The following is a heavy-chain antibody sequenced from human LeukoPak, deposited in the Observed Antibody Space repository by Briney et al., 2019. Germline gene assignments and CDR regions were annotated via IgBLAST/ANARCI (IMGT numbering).Heavy chain of an antibody. CDR3: AREGRASSYDY. D-gene: IGHD6-13*01. J-gene: IGHJ4*02. Sequence: SETLSLTCTVSGGSISSYYWSWVRQPPGKGVEWVGYIYYSGRTNYNPSLKSRVTISVDTSKNQFSLKLSSVTAADTAVYYCAREGRASSYDYWGQGTLVTVSS. CDR1: GGSISSYY. V-gene: IGHV4-59*01. CDR2: IYYSGRT.